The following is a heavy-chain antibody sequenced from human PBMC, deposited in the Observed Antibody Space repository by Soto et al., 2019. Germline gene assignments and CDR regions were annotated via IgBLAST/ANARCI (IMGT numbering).Heavy chain of an antibody. D-gene: IGHD3-3*01. V-gene: IGHV4-61*01. Sequence: PSETLSLTCTVSGGSVSSGSYYWSWIRQPPGKGLEWIGYIYYSGSTDYNPSLKSRVTISVDTSKNQFSLKLSSVTAADTAVYYCARDVRLLEGLHYGMDVWGQGTTVTVSS. CDR2: IYYSGST. CDR3: ARDVRLLEGLHYGMDV. CDR1: GGSVSSGSYY. J-gene: IGHJ6*02.